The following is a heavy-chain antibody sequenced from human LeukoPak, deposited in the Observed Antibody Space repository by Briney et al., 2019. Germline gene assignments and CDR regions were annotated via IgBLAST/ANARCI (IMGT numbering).Heavy chain of an antibody. CDR3: ARGYRSSWGYFDY. Sequence: PSETLSLTCTASDGSITSYYWSWIRQPPGRGLEWIGYIYSSGSTNYNPSLKSRVTISVDTSKNQFSLKLSSVTAADTSVYYCARGYRSSWGYFDYWGQGTLVTVSS. D-gene: IGHD6-13*01. CDR2: IYSSGST. V-gene: IGHV4-59*01. CDR1: DGSITSYY. J-gene: IGHJ4*02.